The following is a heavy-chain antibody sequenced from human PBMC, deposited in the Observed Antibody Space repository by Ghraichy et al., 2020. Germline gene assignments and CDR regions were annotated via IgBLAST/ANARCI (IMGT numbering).Heavy chain of an antibody. CDR2: ISGTSSHT. CDR3: ARSPPPLRKYGFDV. J-gene: IGHJ6*02. V-gene: IGHV3-21*01. D-gene: IGHD3-10*01. Sequence: GESLNISCAASGFIFSNFDMTWFRQPPGKGLEWVSSISGTSSHTYYAVSLRGRFAVSRDNAQNSLHLQINRLEIEDTALYFCARSPPPLRKYGFDVWGQGTTVTVSS. CDR1: GFIFSNFD.